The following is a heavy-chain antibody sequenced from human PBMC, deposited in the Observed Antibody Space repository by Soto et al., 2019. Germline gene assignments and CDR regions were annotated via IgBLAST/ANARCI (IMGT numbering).Heavy chain of an antibody. CDR3: AKGDSTGYYFDF. D-gene: IGHD3-22*01. V-gene: IGHV3-23*01. CDR1: GFTFRIFA. Sequence: QRLSCAASGFTFRIFAMSWVRQSPGKGLEWVSTISGSGGSTYYADAVKGRFTISRDNSKNTLYLQMNSLRAEDTAVYYCAKGDSTGYYFDFWGQGTLVTVSS. J-gene: IGHJ4*02. CDR2: ISGSGGST.